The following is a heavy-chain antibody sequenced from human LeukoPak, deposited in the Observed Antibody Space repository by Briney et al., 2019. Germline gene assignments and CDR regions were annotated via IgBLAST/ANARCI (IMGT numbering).Heavy chain of an antibody. V-gene: IGHV3-21*01. CDR1: GLTFSKYG. Sequence: GGSLRLSCAVSGLTFSKYGMNWVRQAPGTGLEWVSSISSGNDYIHYADSVKGRFTISRDDAKNSLYLQMNSLRAEDTAVYYCARDPTEGPYETYGRHYCDFWGQGTLDNVSS. CDR2: ISSGNDYI. CDR3: ARDPTEGPYETYGRHYCDF. J-gene: IGHJ4*02. D-gene: IGHD4-17*01.